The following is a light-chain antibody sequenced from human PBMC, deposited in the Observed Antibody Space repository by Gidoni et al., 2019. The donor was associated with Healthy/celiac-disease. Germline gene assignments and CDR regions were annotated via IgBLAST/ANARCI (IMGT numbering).Light chain of an antibody. Sequence: QSVLTPPPSASGPPGQRVTISCSGSSSNIGSKYVYWYQQLPGTAPKLLIYRNNQRPSGVPDRFSGSKSGTSASLAISGLRSEDEADYYCAAWDDSPSGWVFGGGTKLTVL. V-gene: IGLV1-47*01. CDR3: AAWDDSPSGWV. J-gene: IGLJ3*02. CDR2: RNN. CDR1: SSNIGSKY.